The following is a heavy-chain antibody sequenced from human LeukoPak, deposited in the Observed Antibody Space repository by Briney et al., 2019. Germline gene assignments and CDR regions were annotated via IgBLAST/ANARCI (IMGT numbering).Heavy chain of an antibody. CDR2: ISYDGSNK. D-gene: IGHD3-10*01. V-gene: IGHV3-30*04. CDR3: AKGLSFGEGKLIDY. CDR1: GFTFSSYA. Sequence: GGSLRLSCAASGFTFSSYAMHWVRQAPGKGLEWVAVISYDGSNKYYADSVKGRFTISRDNSKNTLYLQMNSLRAEDTAVYYCAKGLSFGEGKLIDYWGQGTLVTVSS. J-gene: IGHJ4*02.